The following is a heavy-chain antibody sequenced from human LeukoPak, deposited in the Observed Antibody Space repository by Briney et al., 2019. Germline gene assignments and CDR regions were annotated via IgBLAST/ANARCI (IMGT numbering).Heavy chain of an antibody. CDR1: GFTFRSYG. CDR2: ISYHGSDK. V-gene: IGHV3-30*18. D-gene: IGHD1-26*01. CDR3: AKDGGSAIPYFDY. J-gene: IGHJ4*02. Sequence: GRSLRLSCAASGFTFRSYGMHWVRQAPGKGLEWVAVISYHGSDKYYADSVKGRFTISRDNSKDTLYLQMNSLRVEDAAVYYCAKDGGSAIPYFDYWGRGTLVTVSS.